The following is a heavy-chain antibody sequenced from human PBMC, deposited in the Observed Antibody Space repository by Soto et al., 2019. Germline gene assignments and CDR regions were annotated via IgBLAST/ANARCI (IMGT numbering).Heavy chain of an antibody. J-gene: IGHJ4*02. V-gene: IGHV4-4*02. D-gene: IGHD2-2*01. Sequence: SETLPLTCAVSCGSISSSNWWIWVRHPPGKGLEWIGEIYDSGSTNYNPSFKSRVTISVDKSKNKFSLKLSSVTAADTAVYYCASFQYRRSTNCREYWGKRKMVTVSA. CDR1: CGSISSSNW. CDR3: ASFQYRRSTNCREY. CDR2: IYDSGST.